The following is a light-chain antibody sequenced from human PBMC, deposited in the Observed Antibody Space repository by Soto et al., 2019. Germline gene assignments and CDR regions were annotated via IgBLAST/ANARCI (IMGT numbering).Light chain of an antibody. J-gene: IGKJ4*01. V-gene: IGKV1-27*01. CDR1: QGISNY. Sequence: DIQMTQSPSSLSASVGDRVTITYRASQGISNYLAWYQQKPGKVPKLLIYAASTLQSGVQSRFSGSRSGTDFTITNSSLQPEDVATCYYQKYNNSPPLTFGGGTKVSIK. CDR3: QKYNNSPPLT. CDR2: AAS.